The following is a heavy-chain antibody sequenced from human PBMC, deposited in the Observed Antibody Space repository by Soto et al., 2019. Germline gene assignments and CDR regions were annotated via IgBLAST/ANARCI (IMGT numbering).Heavy chain of an antibody. D-gene: IGHD3-3*02. Sequence: QVQLVQSGAEVKKPGSSVKVSCKAYGGTFSTSAISWVRQAPGQGLEWVGGIMPVFATPDYAQNFQGRVTITADESTTTAYLELTSLRTDDTAVYYCARDKDRQQLGGNYYYILDVWGQGTAITVSS. CDR2: IMPVFATP. V-gene: IGHV1-69*12. J-gene: IGHJ6*02. CDR3: ARDKDRQQLGGNYYYILDV. CDR1: GGTFSTSA.